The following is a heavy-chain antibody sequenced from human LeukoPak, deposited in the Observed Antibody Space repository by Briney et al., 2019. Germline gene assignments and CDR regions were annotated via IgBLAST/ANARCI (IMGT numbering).Heavy chain of an antibody. CDR1: GGSFSGYY. Sequence: PSETLSLTCAVYGGSFSGYYWSWIRQPPGQGLEWIGEINHSGSTNSTPSLKSRVTISVDTSKNEFSLKLSSVTAADTAVYYWARRRDIVVVPAMKSSRRYWYFDLWGRGTLVTVSS. D-gene: IGHD2-2*01. CDR2: INHSGST. J-gene: IGHJ2*01. CDR3: ARRRDIVVVPAMKSSRRYWYFDL. V-gene: IGHV4-34*01.